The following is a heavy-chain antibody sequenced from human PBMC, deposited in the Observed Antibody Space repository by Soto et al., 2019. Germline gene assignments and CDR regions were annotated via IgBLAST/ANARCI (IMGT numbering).Heavy chain of an antibody. CDR3: ARSPAGYSYGYGADY. D-gene: IGHD5-18*01. CDR1: GFTFSTYG. J-gene: IGHJ4*02. CDR2: IWYDGSNK. Sequence: QVQLVESGGGVFQPGRSLRLSCAASGFTFSTYGMHWVRQAPGKGLEWVAVIWYDGSNKYYADSVKGRFTISRDNSNNPLYLQMNSLRAEDTAVYYCARSPAGYSYGYGADYWGQGTLVTVSS. V-gene: IGHV3-33*01.